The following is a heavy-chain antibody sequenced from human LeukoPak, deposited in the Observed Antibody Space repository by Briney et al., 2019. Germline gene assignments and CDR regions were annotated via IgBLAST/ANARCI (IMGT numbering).Heavy chain of an antibody. CDR1: GGSISSHY. D-gene: IGHD2-15*01. J-gene: IGHJ4*02. CDR2: IYYSGST. CDR3: ARDSSGHCSGSSFYAFDY. Sequence: PSETLSLPCTVSGGSISSHYWSWIRQPPGKGLEWIGYIYYSGSTNYNPSLKSRVTISVDTSKNQFSLKLSSVTAADTAVYYCARDSSGHCSGSSFYAFDYWGQGILVTVSS. V-gene: IGHV4-59*11.